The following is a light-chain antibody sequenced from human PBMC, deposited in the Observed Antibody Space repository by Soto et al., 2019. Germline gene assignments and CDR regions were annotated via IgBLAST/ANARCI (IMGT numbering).Light chain of an antibody. CDR2: DVS. Sequence: QSALTQPPSASGSPGQSVTLSCTGTSSDVGGYNYVSWYQQHPGKAPKLMIYDVSQRPSGVPDRFPGSKSGNTASLTVSGLQAEDEADYYCSSYAGTYIVFGTGTKVTVL. V-gene: IGLV2-8*01. CDR1: SSDVGGYNY. J-gene: IGLJ1*01. CDR3: SSYAGTYIV.